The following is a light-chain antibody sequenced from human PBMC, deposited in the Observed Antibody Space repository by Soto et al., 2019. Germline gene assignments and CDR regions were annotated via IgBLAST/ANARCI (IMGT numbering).Light chain of an antibody. CDR1: QSISSW. V-gene: IGKV1-5*01. J-gene: IGKJ3*01. CDR2: DAS. CDR3: QQYNSYSHS. Sequence: IQMTQSPSTLSASVGDRVTITCRASQSISSWLAWYQQKPGKAPKLLIYDASSLESGVPSRFSGSGSGTEFTLTISSLQPDDFATYYCQQYNSYSHSFGPGTKVDIK.